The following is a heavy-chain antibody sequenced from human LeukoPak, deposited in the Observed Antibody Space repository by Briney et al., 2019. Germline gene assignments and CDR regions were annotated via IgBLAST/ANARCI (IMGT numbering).Heavy chain of an antibody. CDR1: GGSISSNY. D-gene: IGHD3-3*01. CDR2: IYYTESP. Sequence: PSETLSLTCTVSGGSISSNYWCWIRQPPGKGLEWIGYIYYTESPNYNPSLKSRVTISVDTSKNQFSLKLSSVTAADTAVYYYAREKAYYDFWSGFEWGQGTLVTVSS. V-gene: IGHV4-59*12. J-gene: IGHJ4*02. CDR3: AREKAYYDFWSGFE.